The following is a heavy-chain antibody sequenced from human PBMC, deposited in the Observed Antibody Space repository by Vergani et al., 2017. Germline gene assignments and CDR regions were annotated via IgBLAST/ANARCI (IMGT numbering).Heavy chain of an antibody. V-gene: IGHV4-4*07. CDR1: GGSISSYY. J-gene: IGHJ6*02. D-gene: IGHD3-10*01. Sequence: QVQLQESGPGLVKPSETLSLTCTVSGGSISSYYWGWIRQPAGQGLEWIGRIYTSGSTKYNPSLKSGVTMSVDTSKNQFSLKLSSVTAADTAVYYCARDRGEFSNRWEDYYYGMDVWGQGTTVTVSS. CDR3: ARDRGEFSNRWEDYYYGMDV. CDR2: IYTSGST.